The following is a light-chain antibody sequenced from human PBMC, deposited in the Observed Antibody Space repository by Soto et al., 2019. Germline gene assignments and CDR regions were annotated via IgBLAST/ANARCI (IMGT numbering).Light chain of an antibody. CDR1: EDIRTS. J-gene: IGKJ3*01. Sequence: DIQMTQSPSSLSASVGARVSITCHASEDIRTSLSWFQHKPGRAPKLLIYGASYLETGVPSRFRGSGSGTDFTLTISSLQPEDTATYYCQHYNNLPPFTFGPGTMVDIK. CDR3: QHYNNLPPFT. V-gene: IGKV1-33*01. CDR2: GAS.